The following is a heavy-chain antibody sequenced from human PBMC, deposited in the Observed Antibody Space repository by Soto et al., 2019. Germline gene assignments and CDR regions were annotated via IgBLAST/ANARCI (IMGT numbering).Heavy chain of an antibody. CDR2: ISSSSSTI. V-gene: IGHV3-48*02. Sequence: GGSLRLSCAASGFTFSSYSMNWVRQAPGKGLEWVSYISSSSSTIYYADSVKGRFTISRDNAKNSLYLQMNSLRDEDTAVYYCARVPPPHGSGSYPYYYYYMDVWGKGTTVTVSS. CDR3: ARVPPPHGSGSYPYYYYYMDV. J-gene: IGHJ6*03. D-gene: IGHD3-10*01. CDR1: GFTFSSYS.